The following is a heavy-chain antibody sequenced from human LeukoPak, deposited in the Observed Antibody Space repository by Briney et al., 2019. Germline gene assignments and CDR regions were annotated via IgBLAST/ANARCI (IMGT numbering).Heavy chain of an antibody. V-gene: IGHV4-39*01. CDR1: GGSISSSTYY. CDR3: ARGDGIVYGDYVHYYYGMDV. J-gene: IGHJ6*02. Sequence: PSETLSLTCTVSGGSISSSTYYWGWIRRPPGKGLEWIGSIYYSGSTYYNPSLKSRTTVSVDTSKNQFSLKLSSVTAADTAVYYCARGDGIVYGDYVHYYYGMDVWGQGTTVTVSS. CDR2: IYYSGST. D-gene: IGHD4-17*01.